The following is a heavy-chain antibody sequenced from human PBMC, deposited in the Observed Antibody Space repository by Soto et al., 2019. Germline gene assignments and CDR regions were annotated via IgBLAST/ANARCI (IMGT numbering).Heavy chain of an antibody. Sequence: EVQLMESGGGLVQPGGSLRLSCAASGFTFSSYAMSWVRQAPGKGLEWVSVITGSGSTTYYADSVKGRFTISRDNSKNPLYLQRNSLRAEDTAVYYCARRGGALGYWGQGTLVTVSS. CDR2: ITGSGSTT. D-gene: IGHD3-16*01. CDR1: GFTFSSYA. V-gene: IGHV3-23*01. CDR3: ARRGGALGY. J-gene: IGHJ4*02.